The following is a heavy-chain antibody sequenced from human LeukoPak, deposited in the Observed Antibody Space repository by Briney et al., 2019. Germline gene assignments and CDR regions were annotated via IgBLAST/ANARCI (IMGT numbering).Heavy chain of an antibody. D-gene: IGHD3-10*01. CDR1: GFTFSSYW. CDR2: INSDGSST. J-gene: IGHJ3*02. CDR3: ARGSRAQGNAFDI. V-gene: IGHV3-74*01. Sequence: RSGGSLRLSCAASGFTFSSYWMHWVRHAPGKGLVWVSRINSDGSSTTYADSVKGRFTISRDNAKNTLYLQMNRLRAEDTAVYYCARGSRAQGNAFDIWGQGTMVTVSS.